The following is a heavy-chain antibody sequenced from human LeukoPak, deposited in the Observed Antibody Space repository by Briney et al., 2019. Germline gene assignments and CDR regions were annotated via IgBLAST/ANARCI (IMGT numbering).Heavy chain of an antibody. J-gene: IGHJ4*02. Sequence: SETLSLTCAVYGGSFSGYYWSWIRQPPGKGLEWIGEINHSGSTNYNPSLKSRVTISVDTSKNQFSLKLSSVTAADTAVYYCARGSIAVAVIPLDYWGQGTLVTVSS. CDR1: GGSFSGYY. D-gene: IGHD6-19*01. V-gene: IGHV4-34*01. CDR2: INHSGST. CDR3: ARGSIAVAVIPLDY.